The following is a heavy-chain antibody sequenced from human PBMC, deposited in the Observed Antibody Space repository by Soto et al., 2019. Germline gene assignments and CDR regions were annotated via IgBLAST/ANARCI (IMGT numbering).Heavy chain of an antibody. CDR3: AKLASHYYYGSGSFAWLDP. Sequence: GGSLKLSCAASGFPFTIYGMSWVRQAPGKGLEWVSTISGSGGTTYYADSVRRRFTISRDTSKNTLYLQMNSLRAEDTAVYYCAKLASHYYYGSGSFAWLDPWGQGTLVTVSS. J-gene: IGHJ5*02. D-gene: IGHD3-10*01. CDR2: ISGSGGTT. CDR1: GFPFTIYG. V-gene: IGHV3-23*01.